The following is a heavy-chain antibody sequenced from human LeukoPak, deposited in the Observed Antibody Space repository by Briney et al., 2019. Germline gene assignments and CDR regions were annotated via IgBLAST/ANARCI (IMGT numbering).Heavy chain of an antibody. CDR1: GYTFTGYY. J-gene: IGHJ3*02. V-gene: IGHV1-2*02. CDR3: ARAYGDYNAFDI. CDR2: INPNSGGT. Sequence: ASVKVSCKASGYTFTGYYMHWVRQAPGQGLEWMGWINPNSGGTNYAQKFQGRVTMTRDTSISTAYMELSRLRSDDTAVYYCARAYGDYNAFDIWGQGTMVTVSS. D-gene: IGHD4-17*01.